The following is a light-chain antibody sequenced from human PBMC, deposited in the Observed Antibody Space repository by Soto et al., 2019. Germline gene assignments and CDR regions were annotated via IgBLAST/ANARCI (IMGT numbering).Light chain of an antibody. J-gene: IGKJ1*01. Sequence: LVMTQPPAPLSMTPGGRATVTCRANQSVPGNLAWHQQRPGQAPRLLIYAASTRATGIPGRFSASGSGTEFTLTITGLQSEDVAVYFCQQYYNWPPTFGQGTKVDIK. CDR1: QSVPGN. CDR3: QQYYNWPPT. CDR2: AAS. V-gene: IGKV3D-15*01.